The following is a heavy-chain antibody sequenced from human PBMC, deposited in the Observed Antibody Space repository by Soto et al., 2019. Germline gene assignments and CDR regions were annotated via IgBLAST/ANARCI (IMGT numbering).Heavy chain of an antibody. CDR3: VMVDNYVTPTPQDV. CDR1: GYIFVNYG. CDR2: ISPYTGNT. V-gene: IGHV1-18*01. D-gene: IGHD3-16*01. J-gene: IGHJ6*02. Sequence: QVQLVQSGDEVKKPGASVKVSCKASGYIFVNYGIAWVRQAPGQGLEWMGWISPYTGNTHSATKIQGRLTMTTDTATSTAYMDLGSMTSDDTAVYYCVMVDNYVTPTPQDVWGQGTTVTVSS.